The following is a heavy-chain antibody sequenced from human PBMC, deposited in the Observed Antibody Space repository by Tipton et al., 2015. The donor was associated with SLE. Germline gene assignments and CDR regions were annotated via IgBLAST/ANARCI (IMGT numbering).Heavy chain of an antibody. CDR3: ARQWRRSAFDI. CDR1: GYSISSGYY. D-gene: IGHD6-19*01. V-gene: IGHV4-38-2*02. CDR2: IYYSGST. Sequence: TLSLTCTVSGYSISSGYYWDWIRQPPGKGLEWIGSIYYSGSTYYNPSLKSRVTISVDTSKNQFSLKLSSVAAADTAVYYCARQWRRSAFDIWGQGTMVTVSS. J-gene: IGHJ3*02.